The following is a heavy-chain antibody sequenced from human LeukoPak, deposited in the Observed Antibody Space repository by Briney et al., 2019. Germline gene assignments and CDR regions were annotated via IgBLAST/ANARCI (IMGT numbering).Heavy chain of an antibody. J-gene: IGHJ5*02. V-gene: IGHV4-39*01. D-gene: IGHD2-2*01. Sequence: PSETLSLTCTVSGASISSSSYYSGWLRQPPGKGLEWFGSIYYSGSTYYNPSLKSRVTISVDTSKNQLSLKLSSVTAADTAVYYCASHHVVVPANWFDPWGQGTLVTVSS. CDR3: ASHHVVVPANWFDP. CDR2: IYYSGST. CDR1: GASISSSSYY.